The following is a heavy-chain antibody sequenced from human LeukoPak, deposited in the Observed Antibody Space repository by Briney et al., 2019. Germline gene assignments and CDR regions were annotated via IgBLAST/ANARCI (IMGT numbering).Heavy chain of an antibody. Sequence: SETLSLTCTVSGGSISHSYWSWIRRPPGKGLEWIGYFYNSGITNFNPSLKSRVSISVDTSKNQFSLRLTSVTAADTAVYYCARGSRGFDPWGQGTLVTVSS. J-gene: IGHJ5*02. CDR3: ARGSRGFDP. V-gene: IGHV4-59*01. CDR2: FYNSGIT. CDR1: GGSISHSY.